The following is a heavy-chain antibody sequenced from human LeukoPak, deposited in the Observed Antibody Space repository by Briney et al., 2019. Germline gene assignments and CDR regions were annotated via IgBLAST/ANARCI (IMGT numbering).Heavy chain of an antibody. Sequence: GGSLRLSCAGSGFSFSSYGMHWVRQAPGKGLEWMAFIRSDGSNKYYADSVKGRFTISRDNSKNTLYLQMNSLRVEDTAIYYCAKGAYYGDWGQGTLVTVSS. D-gene: IGHD3-3*01. V-gene: IGHV3-30*02. CDR1: GFSFSSYG. CDR2: IRSDGSNK. CDR3: AKGAYYGD. J-gene: IGHJ4*02.